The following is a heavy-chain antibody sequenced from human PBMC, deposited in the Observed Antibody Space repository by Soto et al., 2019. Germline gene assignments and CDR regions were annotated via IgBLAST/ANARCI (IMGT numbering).Heavy chain of an antibody. CDR1: GYTFTSYG. V-gene: IGHV1-18*01. CDR2: ISAYNGNT. D-gene: IGHD1-7*01. J-gene: IGHJ5*02. CDR3: AIDEGYKWNYGGSWFDP. Sequence: QVQLVQSGAEVKKPGASVKVSCKASGYTFTSYGISWVRQAPGQGLEWMGWISAYNGNTNYAQKLQGRVTMTTDTSTSTAYMELRSLRSDDTAVYYFAIDEGYKWNYGGSWFDPWGQGTLVTVSS.